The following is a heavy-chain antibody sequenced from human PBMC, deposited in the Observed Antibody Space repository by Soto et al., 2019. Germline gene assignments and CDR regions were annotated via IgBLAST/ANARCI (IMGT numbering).Heavy chain of an antibody. J-gene: IGHJ5*02. CDR1: GFTFSNFW. V-gene: IGHV3-7*05. CDR2: TNQDGTEK. Sequence: EVQLVESGGDLVQPGGSLRVSCAASGFTFSNFWMSWVRQAPGKGLEWVANTNQDGTEKYYVDSVKGRFTISRDNAKNSLYLQKNSLRAEDTAVYYCARKGLQGGWFGPWGQGTLVTVSS. D-gene: IGHD4-4*01. CDR3: ARKGLQGGWFGP.